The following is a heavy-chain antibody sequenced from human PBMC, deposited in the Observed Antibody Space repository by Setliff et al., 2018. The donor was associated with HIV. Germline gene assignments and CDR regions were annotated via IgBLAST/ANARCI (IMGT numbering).Heavy chain of an antibody. CDR3: ARRGYDFLGYFQH. CDR2: IHYSGST. J-gene: IGHJ1*01. CDR1: GGSISSSTYY. Sequence: SETLSLTCTVSGGSISSSTYYWGWIRQSPGKGLQWIGSIHYSGSTYYNPSLESRVTISVDTSEDQFSLKLSSVTAGDTAVYYCARRGYDFLGYFQHWGHGTLVTVSS. D-gene: IGHD5-12*01. V-gene: IGHV4-39*01.